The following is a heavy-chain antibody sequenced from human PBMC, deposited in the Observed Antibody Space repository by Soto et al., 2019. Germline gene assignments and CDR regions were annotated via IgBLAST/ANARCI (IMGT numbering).Heavy chain of an antibody. Sequence: QVQLVQSGAEVKKPGASVKVSCKASGYTFTGYYMHWVRQAPGQGLEWMGWINPNSGGTNYAQKFQGWVTMTRDTSISTAYMDLSRLRSDDTAVYYCASANSSSWYNYYYGMDVWGQGTTVTVSS. CDR2: INPNSGGT. V-gene: IGHV1-2*04. D-gene: IGHD6-13*01. CDR3: ASANSSSWYNYYYGMDV. CDR1: GYTFTGYY. J-gene: IGHJ6*02.